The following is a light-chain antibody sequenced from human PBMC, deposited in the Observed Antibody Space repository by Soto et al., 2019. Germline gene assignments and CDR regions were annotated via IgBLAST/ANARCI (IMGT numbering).Light chain of an antibody. CDR1: SSNIGAGYD. V-gene: IGLV1-40*01. J-gene: IGLJ3*02. Sequence: QLVLTQPPSMSGAPGQRVTISCTGSSSNIGAGYDVHWYQLLPGTAPKLLIYGNTNRPSGVPDRFSGSKSGTSASLAITGLRAEDEADYYCQSHDSSLNSLVFGGGTKLTVL. CDR2: GNT. CDR3: QSHDSSLNSLV.